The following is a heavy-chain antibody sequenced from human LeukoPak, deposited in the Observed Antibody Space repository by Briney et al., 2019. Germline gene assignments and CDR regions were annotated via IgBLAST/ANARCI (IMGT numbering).Heavy chain of an antibody. D-gene: IGHD3-10*01. V-gene: IGHV4-61*02. CDR3: ARGRITMVRGVVYYYYYMDV. CDR2: IYTSGST. J-gene: IGHJ6*03. Sequence: SETLSLTCTVSGGSISSGSYYWSWIRQPAGKGLECIGRIYTSGSTNYNPSLKSRVTISVDTSKNQFSLKLSSVTAADTAVYYCARGRITMVRGVVYYYYYMDVWGKGTTVTISS. CDR1: GGSISSGSYY.